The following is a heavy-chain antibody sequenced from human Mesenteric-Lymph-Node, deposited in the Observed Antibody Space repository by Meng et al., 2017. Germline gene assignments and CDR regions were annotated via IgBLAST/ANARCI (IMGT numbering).Heavy chain of an antibody. Sequence: GGSLRLSCAASGFTFDDYAMHWVRQAPGKGLEWVSLISWDGGSTYYADSVKGRFTISRDNSKNSLYLQMNSLRAEDTALYYCASGAWSYDYVWGSYRLFDYWGQGTLVTVSS. D-gene: IGHD3-16*02. J-gene: IGHJ4*02. CDR2: ISWDGGST. CDR3: ASGAWSYDYVWGSYRLFDY. V-gene: IGHV3-43D*03. CDR1: GFTFDDYA.